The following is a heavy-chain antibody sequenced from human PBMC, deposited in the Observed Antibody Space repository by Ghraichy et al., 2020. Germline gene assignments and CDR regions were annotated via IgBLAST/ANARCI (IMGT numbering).Heavy chain of an antibody. Sequence: GGSLRLSCAASGFTFSSYSMNWVRQAPGKGLEWVSSISSSSSYIYYADSVKGRFTISRDNAKNSLYLQMNSLRAEDTAVYYCARGGRGGNSRFDYWGQGTLVTVSS. V-gene: IGHV3-21*01. CDR1: GFTFSSYS. CDR2: ISSSSSYI. D-gene: IGHD4-23*01. CDR3: ARGGRGGNSRFDY. J-gene: IGHJ4*02.